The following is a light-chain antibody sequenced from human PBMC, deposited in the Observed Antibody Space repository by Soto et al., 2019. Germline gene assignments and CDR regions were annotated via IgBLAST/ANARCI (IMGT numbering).Light chain of an antibody. V-gene: IGKV3-11*01. Sequence: EIVLTQSPATLSLPPGERATLSCRASQSVSSYFAWYQQKPGQAPRLLIYDVSKRATGIPARFSGSGSGTDFTLTISSLEPEDFAVYYCQQRSNWPPVTFGQGTKLEIK. CDR2: DVS. CDR3: QQRSNWPPVT. J-gene: IGKJ2*01. CDR1: QSVSSY.